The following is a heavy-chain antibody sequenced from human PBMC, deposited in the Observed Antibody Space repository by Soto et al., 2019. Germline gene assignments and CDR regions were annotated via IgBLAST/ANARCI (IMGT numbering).Heavy chain of an antibody. V-gene: IGHV4-59*08. J-gene: IGHJ5*02. CDR3: ARLVWSYGTWFDP. CDR2: IYYSGST. D-gene: IGHD5-18*01. Sequence: PSETLSLTCTVSGGSIKSYYWSWIRQPPGKGLEWIGYIYYSGSTNYNPSLKSRVTISVDTSKNQFSLKLSSVTAADTAVYYCARLVWSYGTWFDPWGQGTLVTVSS. CDR1: GGSIKSYY.